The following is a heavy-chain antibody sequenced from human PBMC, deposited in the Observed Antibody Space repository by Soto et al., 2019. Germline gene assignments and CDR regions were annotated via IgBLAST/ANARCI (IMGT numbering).Heavy chain of an antibody. CDR2: IIPIFGPG. V-gene: IGHV1-69*13. J-gene: IGHJ4*02. CDR1: GDTFSSYP. Sequence: GASLKVSCKASGDTFSSYPFSWVRQAPGQGLEWTGTIIPIFGPGKYAQKFQGRLTITADGSSTTVYMDLSSLRSDDTAIYYCATDPGDYWGQGTPVTVSS. CDR3: ATDPGDY.